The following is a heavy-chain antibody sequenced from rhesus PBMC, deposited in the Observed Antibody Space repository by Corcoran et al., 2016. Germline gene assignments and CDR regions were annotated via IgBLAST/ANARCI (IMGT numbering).Heavy chain of an antibody. V-gene: IGHV4S7*01. Sequence: QVQLQESGPGLLRPSETLSLPCAVSCGSIRAGYSLGWFLPPPAKGLVWIGNIYSSSGNTYYNPYLRSRATSSPDTSKNQFSLKLSSGTAADTAVYYCAKPYGSNYWYFDIWGPGTPITISS. CDR1: CGSIRAGYS. D-gene: IGHD4-29*01. CDR3: AKPYGSNYWYFDI. CDR2: IYSSSGNT. J-gene: IGHJ2*01.